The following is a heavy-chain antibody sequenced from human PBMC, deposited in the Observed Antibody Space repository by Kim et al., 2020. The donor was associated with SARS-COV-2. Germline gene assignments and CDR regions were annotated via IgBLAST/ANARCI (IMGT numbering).Heavy chain of an antibody. CDR3: AKGWLKGGFDY. V-gene: IGHV6-1*01. D-gene: IGHD5-12*01. J-gene: IGHJ4*02. CDR2: K. Sequence: KDYAVSWKRRITINSDTSKNQFSLQLHAVTAEDTAVYYCAKGWLKGGFDYWGQGILVTVSS.